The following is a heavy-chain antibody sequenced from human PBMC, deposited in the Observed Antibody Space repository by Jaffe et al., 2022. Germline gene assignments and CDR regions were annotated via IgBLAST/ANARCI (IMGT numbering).Heavy chain of an antibody. V-gene: IGHV3-9*01. D-gene: IGHD6-19*01. CDR2: ISWNSGSI. J-gene: IGHJ4*02. Sequence: EVQLVESGGGLVQPGRSLRLSCAASGFTFDDYAMHWVRQAPGKGLEWVSGISWNSGSIGYADSVKGRFTISRDNAKNSLYLQMNSLRAEDTALYYCAKDKGGIAVAGFDYWGQGTLVTVSS. CDR1: GFTFDDYA. CDR3: AKDKGGIAVAGFDY.